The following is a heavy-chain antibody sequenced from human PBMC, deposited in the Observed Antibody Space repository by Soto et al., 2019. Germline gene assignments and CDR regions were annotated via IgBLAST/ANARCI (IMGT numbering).Heavy chain of an antibody. D-gene: IGHD5-12*01. CDR3: ARDSGYDLTQPGMDV. J-gene: IGHJ6*02. CDR1: GFTFNNYD. Sequence: LRLSCAASGFTFNNYDMHWVRQATGKGLEWVAVIGAAGDTHYPGSVKGRFTISRENGKNSVYLQMNSLRAGDTAIYYCARDSGYDLTQPGMDVWGQGTTVTVSS. V-gene: IGHV3-13*01. CDR2: IGAAGDT.